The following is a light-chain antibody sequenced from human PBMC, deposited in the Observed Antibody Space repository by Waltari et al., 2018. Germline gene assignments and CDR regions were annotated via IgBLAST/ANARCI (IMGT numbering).Light chain of an antibody. CDR2: RNN. J-gene: IGLJ2*01. Sequence: QSVLTQPPSASGTPGQRVPISCSGSSSNIGSNYVYWYQQLPGTAPKLLIYRNNQRPSGVPDRFSGSKSGTSASLAISGLRSDDEADYYCATWDDSLSGPVFGGGTKVTVL. CDR1: SSNIGSNY. CDR3: ATWDDSLSGPV. V-gene: IGLV1-47*01.